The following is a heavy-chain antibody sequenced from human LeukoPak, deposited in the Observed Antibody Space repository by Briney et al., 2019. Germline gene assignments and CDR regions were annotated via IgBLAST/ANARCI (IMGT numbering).Heavy chain of an antibody. CDR3: ARSPDILTGEKFDY. D-gene: IGHD3-9*01. CDR1: GYTFTGYY. CDR2: MNPKSGGT. V-gene: IGHV1-2*02. Sequence: GASVKVSCKASGYTFTGYYVHWVRQAPGQGLEWMGWMNPKSGGTNYEQKFEARVTMNRDTSISTAYMELSRLRFDDTAVYYCARSPDILTGEKFDYWGQGTLVTVSS. J-gene: IGHJ4*02.